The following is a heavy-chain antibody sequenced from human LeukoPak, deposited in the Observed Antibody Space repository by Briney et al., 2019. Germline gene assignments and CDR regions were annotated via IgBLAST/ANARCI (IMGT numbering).Heavy chain of an antibody. J-gene: IGHJ4*02. CDR3: AKGDEWQLLDY. CDR2: FDPGEDKL. Sequence: ASVKVSCEVSGYSLSELSMHWVRQAPGKGLDYMGGFDPGEDKLIYAQKLQGRVTMTEDKSTDTAYMELSRLRYEDTAVYYCAKGDEWQLLDYWGQGTLVTVSS. D-gene: IGHD3-10*01. V-gene: IGHV1-24*01. CDR1: GYSLSELS.